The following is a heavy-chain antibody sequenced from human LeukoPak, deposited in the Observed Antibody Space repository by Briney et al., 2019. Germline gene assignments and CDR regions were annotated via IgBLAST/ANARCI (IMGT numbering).Heavy chain of an antibody. Sequence: ASETLSLTCTVSGGSFSSLNYYWSWIRQPAGKGLEWIGRIYTTGFTNYHPSLKSRVTVSIDTSKNQFYLKLTSVTAADTAVYYCAREDYNFLWGQGTLVTVSS. J-gene: IGHJ4*02. CDR3: AREDYNFL. D-gene: IGHD3-3*01. CDR1: GGSFSSLNYY. V-gene: IGHV4-61*02. CDR2: IYTTGFT.